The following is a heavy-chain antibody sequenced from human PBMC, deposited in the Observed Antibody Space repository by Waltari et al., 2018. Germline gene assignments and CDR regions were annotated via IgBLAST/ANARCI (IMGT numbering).Heavy chain of an antibody. J-gene: IGHJ6*03. CDR1: GGSISSYY. Sequence: QVQLQESGPGLVKPSETLSLTCTVSGGSISSYYWSWIRQPPGKGLEWIGSIYHSGSTYYNPSLKSRVTISVDTSKNQFSLKLSSVTAADTAVYYCATTLYSSSWYNYYYYMDVWGKGTTVTVSS. CDR2: IYHSGST. D-gene: IGHD6-13*01. CDR3: ATTLYSSSWYNYYYYMDV. V-gene: IGHV4-59*04.